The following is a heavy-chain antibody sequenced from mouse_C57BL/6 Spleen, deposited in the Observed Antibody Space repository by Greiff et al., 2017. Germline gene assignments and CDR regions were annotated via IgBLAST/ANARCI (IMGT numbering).Heavy chain of an antibody. CDR3: ARELYDSKGFDY. D-gene: IGHD2-5*01. Sequence: EVQLQQSGPELLKPGASVKISCKASGYSFTGYFMNWVMQSHGKSLEWIGRINPYNGDTFYNQKFKGKATLTVDKSSSTAHMERRSLTSEDSAFYYGARELYDSKGFDYWGQGTTLTVSS. J-gene: IGHJ2*01. V-gene: IGHV1-20*01. CDR1: GYSFTGYF. CDR2: INPYNGDT.